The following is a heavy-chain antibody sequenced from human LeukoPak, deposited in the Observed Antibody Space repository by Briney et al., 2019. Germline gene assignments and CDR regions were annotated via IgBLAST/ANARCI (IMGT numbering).Heavy chain of an antibody. CDR1: GGSFSGYS. CDR3: ARAIRLGYCSGGSCGWFDP. V-gene: IGHV4-30-2*01. D-gene: IGHD2-15*01. CDR2: IYHSGST. Sequence: SETLSLTCAVYGGSFSGYSWSWIRQPPGKGLEWIGYIYHSGSTYYNPSLKSRVTISVDRSKNQFSLKLSSVTAADTAVYYCARAIRLGYCSGGSCGWFDPWGQGTLVTVSS. J-gene: IGHJ5*02.